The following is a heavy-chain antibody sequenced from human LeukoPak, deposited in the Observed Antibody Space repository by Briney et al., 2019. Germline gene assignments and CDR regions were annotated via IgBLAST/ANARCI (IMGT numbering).Heavy chain of an antibody. Sequence: PSETLSLTCTVSGGSISSYYWSWIRQPPGRGLEWIGYIYYSGSTNYNPSLKSRVTISVDTSKNQFSLKLSSVTAADTAVYYCARYEQQSSYLDYMVVWGKGTTVTVSS. J-gene: IGHJ6*03. D-gene: IGHD6-13*01. V-gene: IGHV4-59*01. CDR3: ARYEQQSSYLDYMVV. CDR1: GGSISSYY. CDR2: IYYSGST.